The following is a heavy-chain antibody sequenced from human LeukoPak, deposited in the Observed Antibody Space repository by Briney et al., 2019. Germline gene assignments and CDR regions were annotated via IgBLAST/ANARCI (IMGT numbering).Heavy chain of an antibody. J-gene: IGHJ3*02. CDR3: AGSYGGNAVGPFDI. Sequence: SETLSLTCAVSGGSFSGYHCSLIRQTPGKGLEWIGEVSQSGGDSYNPSLKSQVTISIETSKNHFSLKLTSATAADTAMYYCAGSYGGNAVGPFDIWGQGTMVTVSS. CDR2: VSQSGGD. CDR1: GGSFSGYH. V-gene: IGHV4-34*01. D-gene: IGHD4-23*01.